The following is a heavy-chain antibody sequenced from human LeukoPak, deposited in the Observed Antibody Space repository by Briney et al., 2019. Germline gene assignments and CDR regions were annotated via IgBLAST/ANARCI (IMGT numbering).Heavy chain of an antibody. J-gene: IGHJ4*02. D-gene: IGHD4-17*01. V-gene: IGHV4-59*12. CDR3: ARVPAFYYGDYWTSSNYFDY. Sequence: SETLSLTCTVSGGSISSYYWSWIRQPPGKGLEWIGEIFQSGHTNYNPSLKSRVTISVDKSRNQFSLKLSSVTAADTAVYYCARVPAFYYGDYWTSSNYFDYWGQGTLVTVSS. CDR2: IFQSGHT. CDR1: GGSISSYY.